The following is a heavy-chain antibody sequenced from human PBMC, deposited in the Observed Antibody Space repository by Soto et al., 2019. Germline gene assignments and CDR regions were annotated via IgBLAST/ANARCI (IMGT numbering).Heavy chain of an antibody. CDR2: ISSSGSNI. Sequence: DLVESGGGLVQPGGSLRLSCAASGFTFGNYEMNWVRQAPGKGLEWVSYISSSGSNIYYGDYVKGRFTISRDNAKNSLFLQRNGLAVENTVIYYGARKRGVSRFLEKNYSFDFGAQGPPAPVSS. CDR1: GFTFGNYE. CDR3: ARKRGVSRFLEKNYSFDF. J-gene: IGHJ4*02. V-gene: IGHV3-48*03. D-gene: IGHD3-10*01.